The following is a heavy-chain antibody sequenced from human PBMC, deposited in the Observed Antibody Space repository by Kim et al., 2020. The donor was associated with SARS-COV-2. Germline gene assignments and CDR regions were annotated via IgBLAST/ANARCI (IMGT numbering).Heavy chain of an antibody. Sequence: GGSLRLSCAASGFTFSSYGMHWVRQAPGKGLEWVAVIWYDGSNKYYADSVKGRFTISRDNSKNTLYLQMNSLRAEDTAVYYCARRGRFGEVFPYYYYYYGMDVWGQGTTVTVSS. CDR2: IWYDGSNK. CDR1: GFTFSSYG. CDR3: ARRGRFGEVFPYYYYYYGMDV. J-gene: IGHJ6*02. V-gene: IGHV3-33*01. D-gene: IGHD3-10*01.